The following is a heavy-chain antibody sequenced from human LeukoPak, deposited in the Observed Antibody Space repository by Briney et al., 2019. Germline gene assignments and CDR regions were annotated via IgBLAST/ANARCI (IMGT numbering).Heavy chain of an antibody. Sequence: GGSLRLSCAASGFTFSSYWMYWVRQVPGKGLVWVSRINSDGTSTSYADSVKGRFTISRDNAKKTLYVQMNSLRDEDAAVFCCARGSSWYFDNWGQGTLVTVSS. D-gene: IGHD6-13*01. V-gene: IGHV3-74*01. CDR1: GFTFSSYW. CDR2: INSDGTST. J-gene: IGHJ4*02. CDR3: ARGSSWYFDN.